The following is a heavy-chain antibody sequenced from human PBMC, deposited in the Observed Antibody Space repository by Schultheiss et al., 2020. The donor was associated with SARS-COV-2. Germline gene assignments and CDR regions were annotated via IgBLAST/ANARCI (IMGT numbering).Heavy chain of an antibody. CDR1: GGSFSGYY. J-gene: IGHJ4*02. CDR2: IYYSGST. Sequence: SQTLSLTCAVYGGSFSGYYWSWIRQHPGKGLEWIGYIYYSGSTYYNPSLKSRVTISVDTSKNQFSLKVSSVTAADTAVYYCARGGAARQPPPVWGQGTLVTVSS. D-gene: IGHD6-6*01. V-gene: IGHV4-31*11. CDR3: ARGGAARQPPPV.